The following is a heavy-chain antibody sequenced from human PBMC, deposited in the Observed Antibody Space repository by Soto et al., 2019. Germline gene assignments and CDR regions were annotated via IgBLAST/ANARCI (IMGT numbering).Heavy chain of an antibody. CDR2: IYYSGST. CDR3: ARSPPHXGSGISPYYYYYYGMDV. CDR1: GGSISGGGYY. D-gene: IGHD3-10*01. J-gene: IGHJ6*02. V-gene: IGHV4-31*03. Sequence: SETLSLTCTVSGGSISGGGYYWSWIRQHPGKGLEWIGYIYYSGSTYYNPSLKSRVTISVDTSKNQFSLKLSSVTAADTAVYYCARSPPHXGSGISPYYYYYYGMDVWGQGTTVTVSS.